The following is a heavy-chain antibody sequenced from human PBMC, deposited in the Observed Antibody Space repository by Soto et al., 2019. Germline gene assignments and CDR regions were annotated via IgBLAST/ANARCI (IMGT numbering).Heavy chain of an antibody. V-gene: IGHV3-23*01. D-gene: IGHD3-10*01. J-gene: IGHJ5*02. CDR1: GFTFSNYA. CDR3: VKEGRLAVGGLDL. CDR2: ISANGRNA. Sequence: GGSLRLSCAASGFTFSNYAMNWIRQAPGKGLEWLSSISANGRNAYYADSVKGRFTISRDRSKNTLYLQMDSLRVEDTAIYYCVKEGRLAVGGLDLWGQGALVTVS.